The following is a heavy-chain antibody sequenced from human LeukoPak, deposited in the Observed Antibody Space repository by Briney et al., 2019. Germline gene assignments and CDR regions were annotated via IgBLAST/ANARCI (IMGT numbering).Heavy chain of an antibody. D-gene: IGHD6-13*01. J-gene: IGHJ4*02. CDR2: IYPGDSDT. V-gene: IGHV5-51*01. Sequence: GESLQISCKGSGYSFTSYWIGWVRQMPGKGLEWMGIIYPGDSDTRYSPSFQGQVTISADKSISTAYLQWSSLKASDTAMYYCARIRGSSSWSYYFDYWGQGTLVTVSS. CDR1: GYSFTSYW. CDR3: ARIRGSSSWSYYFDY.